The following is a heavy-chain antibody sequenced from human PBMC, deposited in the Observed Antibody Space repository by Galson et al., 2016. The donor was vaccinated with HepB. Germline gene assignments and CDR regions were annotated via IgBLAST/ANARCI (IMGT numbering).Heavy chain of an antibody. D-gene: IGHD6-13*01. CDR2: IWYDGTNT. CDR3: AKECALRGGIYYSSNWGCRDY. Sequence: SLRLSCAASGFTFSTYGMHWVRQAPGKGLEWVALIWYDGTNTHCAESVKGRFTISRDNSKNTVDLQMNSLRAEERAVYYCAKECALRGGIYYSSNWGCRDYGGQGTLVTVSS. V-gene: IGHV3-33*06. CDR1: GFTFSTYG. J-gene: IGHJ4*02.